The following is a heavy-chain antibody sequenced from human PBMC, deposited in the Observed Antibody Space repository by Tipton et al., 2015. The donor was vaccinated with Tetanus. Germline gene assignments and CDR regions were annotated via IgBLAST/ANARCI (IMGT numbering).Heavy chain of an antibody. V-gene: IGHV4-4*02. CDR1: GDSISRSNW. Sequence: TLSLTCTVSGDSISRSNWWSWVRQPPGKGLEWIGEINHSGSTNYNPSLESRVTISVDTSKNQFSLKLRSVTAADTAVYYCARLYSYGSLYWFDPWGQGTLVTVSS. CDR3: ARLYSYGSLYWFDP. J-gene: IGHJ5*02. CDR2: INHSGST. D-gene: IGHD5-18*01.